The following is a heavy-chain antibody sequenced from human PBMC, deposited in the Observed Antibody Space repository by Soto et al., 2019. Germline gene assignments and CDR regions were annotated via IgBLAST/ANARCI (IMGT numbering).Heavy chain of an antibody. CDR1: GFTFSNYA. Sequence: GGSLRLSCAVSGFTFSNYAMSWVRQAPGKGLEWVSSLSAGGGGSYYADSVRGRFTVSRDNSKNTLYLQVNSLRAEDTAVYYCAKVRRTSKNVFEIWGQGTMVTVSS. CDR3: AKVRRTSKNVFEI. J-gene: IGHJ3*02. D-gene: IGHD6-6*01. V-gene: IGHV3-23*01. CDR2: LSAGGGGS.